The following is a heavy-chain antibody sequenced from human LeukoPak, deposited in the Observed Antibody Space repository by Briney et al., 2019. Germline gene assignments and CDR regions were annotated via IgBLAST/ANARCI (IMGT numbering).Heavy chain of an antibody. CDR1: GFTFSSYG. V-gene: IGHV3-30*02. CDR3: AKEGLRLLWFGELSELDY. CDR2: IRYDGTNK. Sequence: GGSLRLSCAASGFTFSSYGLHWVRQAPGKGLEWVAFIRYDGTNKYYADSVKGRFTISRDNSKNTLYLQMNSLRAEDTAVYYCAKEGLRLLWFGELSELDYWGQGTLVTVSS. J-gene: IGHJ4*02. D-gene: IGHD3-10*01.